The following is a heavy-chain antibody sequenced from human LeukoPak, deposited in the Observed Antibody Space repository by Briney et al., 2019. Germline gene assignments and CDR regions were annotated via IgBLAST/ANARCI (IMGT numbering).Heavy chain of an antibody. V-gene: IGHV3-48*04. Sequence: GGSLRLSCAASGFTFITYSMNWVRQAPGKGLEWVSYISGSSTTMHYADSVKGRFTISRDNAKNSLYLQMNSLRAEDTAVYYCASYSFGYSYGPVLGDWGQGTLVTVSS. CDR3: ASYSFGYSYGPVLGD. J-gene: IGHJ4*02. D-gene: IGHD5-18*01. CDR2: ISGSSTTM. CDR1: GFTFITYS.